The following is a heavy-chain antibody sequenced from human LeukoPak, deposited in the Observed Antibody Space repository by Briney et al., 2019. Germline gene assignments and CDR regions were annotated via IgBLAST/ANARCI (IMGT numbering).Heavy chain of an antibody. CDR3: AKRGIVIRGILIIGFHKEAYYFDY. CDR1: GFTFSDYY. CDR2: ISGSAGGT. J-gene: IGHJ4*02. V-gene: IGHV3-23*01. D-gene: IGHD3-10*01. Sequence: GGSLRLSCAASGFTFSDYYMSWTRQAPGKGLEWVSGISGSAGGTKYADSVKGRFTISRDNSLNTVYLQMNSLRAEDTAVYFCAKRGIVIRGILIIGFHKEAYYFDYWGQGILVTVSS.